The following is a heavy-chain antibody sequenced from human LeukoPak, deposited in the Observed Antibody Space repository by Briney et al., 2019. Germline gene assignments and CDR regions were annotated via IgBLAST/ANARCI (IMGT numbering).Heavy chain of an antibody. CDR2: IYHSGYA. J-gene: IGHJ5*02. CDR1: GYSINSGYS. D-gene: IGHD4-11*01. CDR3: ARNSSLTTLKGGWFDP. V-gene: IGHV4-38-2*01. Sequence: SEILSLTCGVSGYSINSGYSWTWLRQRPGKGLEWIGNIYHSGYAYYNPSLKSRVTISLDASKNQFSLRLSSVTAADTAVYYCARNSSLTTLKGGWFDPWGQGTLVTVSS.